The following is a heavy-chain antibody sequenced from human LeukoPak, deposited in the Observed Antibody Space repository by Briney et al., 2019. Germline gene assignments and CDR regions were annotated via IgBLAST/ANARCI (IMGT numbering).Heavy chain of an antibody. D-gene: IGHD4-23*01. CDR2: INPSGGST. J-gene: IGHJ4*02. CDR1: GYTFTSYY. Sequence: ASVKVSCKASGYTFTSYYMHWVRQAPGQGLEWMGIINPSGGSTSYAQKFQGRVTMTRDTSTSTVYMGLSSLRSEDTAVYYCASSTVVTNFDYWGQGTLVTVSS. V-gene: IGHV1-46*01. CDR3: ASSTVVTNFDY.